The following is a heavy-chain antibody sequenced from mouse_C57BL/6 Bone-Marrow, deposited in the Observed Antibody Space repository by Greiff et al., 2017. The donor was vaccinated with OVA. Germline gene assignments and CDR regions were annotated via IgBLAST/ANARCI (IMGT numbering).Heavy chain of an antibody. V-gene: IGHV1-54*01. D-gene: IGHD1-1*01. Sequence: QVQLKESGAELVRPGTSVKVSCKASGYAFTNYLIEWVKQRPGQGLEWIGVINPGSGGTNYNEKFKGKATLTADKSSSTAYMQLSSLTSEDSAVYFCARGSIYYYGSSSYYYAMDYWGQGTSVTVSS. J-gene: IGHJ4*01. CDR3: ARGSIYYYGSSSYYYAMDY. CDR1: GYAFTNYL. CDR2: INPGSGGT.